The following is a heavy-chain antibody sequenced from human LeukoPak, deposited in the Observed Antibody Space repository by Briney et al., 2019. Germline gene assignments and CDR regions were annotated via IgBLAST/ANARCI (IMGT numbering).Heavy chain of an antibody. CDR1: GFSFSNYW. D-gene: IGHD3-10*01. J-gene: IGHJ4*02. CDR3: ARAYEYYYGSGLDF. CDR2: INSDGSST. V-gene: IGHV3-74*01. Sequence: GGSLRLSCAASGFSFSNYWMYWVRQAPGKGLVWVSDINSDGSSTRYADPVKGRFTISRDNAKNTLYLQMNSLRAEDTAVYYCARAYEYYYGSGLDFWGQGTLVTVSS.